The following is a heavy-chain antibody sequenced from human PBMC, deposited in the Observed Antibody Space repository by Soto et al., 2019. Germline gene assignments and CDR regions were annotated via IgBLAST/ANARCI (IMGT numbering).Heavy chain of an antibody. CDR2: IWYDGSNK. J-gene: IGHJ3*02. Sequence: SLRLSCAASGFTFSSYGMHWVRQAPGKGLEWVAVIWYDGSNKYYADSVKGRFTISRDNSKNTLYLQMNSLRAEDTAVYYCARDLDTIFGVAQDAFDIWGQGTMVTVSS. CDR3: ARDLDTIFGVAQDAFDI. D-gene: IGHD3-3*01. V-gene: IGHV3-33*01. CDR1: GFTFSSYG.